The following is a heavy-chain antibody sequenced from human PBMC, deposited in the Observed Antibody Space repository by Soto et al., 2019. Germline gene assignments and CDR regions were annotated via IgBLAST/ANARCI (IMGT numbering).Heavy chain of an antibody. D-gene: IGHD3-16*01. CDR1: GFTFSSYA. J-gene: IGHJ5*02. CDR2: ISGSGGST. V-gene: IGHV3-23*01. Sequence: PGGSLRLSCAASGFTFSSYAMSWVRQAPGKGLEWVSAISGSGGSTYYADSVKGRFTISRDNSKNTLYLQMNSLRAEDTAVYYCAKVPRGGLKRLNWFDPWGQGTLVTVS. CDR3: AKVPRGGLKRLNWFDP.